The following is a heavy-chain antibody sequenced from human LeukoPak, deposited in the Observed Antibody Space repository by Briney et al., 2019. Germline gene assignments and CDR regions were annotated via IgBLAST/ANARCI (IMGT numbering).Heavy chain of an antibody. D-gene: IGHD1-1*01. CDR1: GYFFITYG. CDR2: ISGYNDNA. V-gene: IGHV1-18*01. Sequence: ASVKVSCRTSGYFFITYGISWVRQAPGQGFEWMGWISGYNDNALYAQKFRGRVTMTADTSTSTAYMELNSLRSDDTAVYYCARDRGELRVWFDPWGQGTLVTVSS. CDR3: ARDRGELRVWFDP. J-gene: IGHJ5*02.